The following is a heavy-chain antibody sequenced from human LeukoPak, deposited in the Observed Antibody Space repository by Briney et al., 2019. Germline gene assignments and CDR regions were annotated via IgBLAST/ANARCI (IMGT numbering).Heavy chain of an antibody. J-gene: IGHJ4*02. D-gene: IGHD3-10*01. Sequence: GGSLRLSCAASGFTFSSYAMHWVRQAPGKGLEWVAVISYDGSNKYYADSVKGRCTISRGHSKNTLYLQMNSLRAEDTAVYYCARDRGITMVRGVYRTKTPFDYWGQGTLVTVSS. V-gene: IGHV3-30*04. CDR1: GFTFSSYA. CDR2: ISYDGSNK. CDR3: ARDRGITMVRGVYRTKTPFDY.